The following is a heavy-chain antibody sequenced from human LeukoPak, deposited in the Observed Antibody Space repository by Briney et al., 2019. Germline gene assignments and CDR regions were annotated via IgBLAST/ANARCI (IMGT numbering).Heavy chain of an antibody. CDR3: ARQGEDGDYDY. CDR2: IYYSGST. D-gene: IGHD3-16*01. V-gene: IGHV4-59*08. J-gene: IGHJ4*02. Sequence: SETLSLTCTVSGGSISSYYWSWIRQPPGKGLEWIGYIYYSGSTNYNPSLKSRVTISVVTSKNQFSLKLSSVTAADTAVYYCARQGEDGDYDYWGQGTLVTVSS. CDR1: GGSISSYY.